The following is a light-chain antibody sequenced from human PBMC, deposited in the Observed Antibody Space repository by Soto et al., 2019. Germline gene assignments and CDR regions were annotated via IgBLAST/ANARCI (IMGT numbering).Light chain of an antibody. V-gene: IGKV2-29*01. Sequence: DVVMTQTPLSLSVAPGQPASISCKSSQSLLHITGETFLFWYLQKPGQSPQLLIYEVSTRVSGVPDRFSGSGSGTDFTLTISSLQSEDFAVYYCQQYNNWPLTFGGGTKV. CDR1: QSLLHITGETF. CDR3: QQYNNWPLT. J-gene: IGKJ4*01. CDR2: EVS.